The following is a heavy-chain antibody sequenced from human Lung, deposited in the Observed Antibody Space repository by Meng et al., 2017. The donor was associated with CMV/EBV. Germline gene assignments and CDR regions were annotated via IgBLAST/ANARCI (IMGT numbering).Heavy chain of an antibody. CDR2: ISNTGDTT. V-gene: IGHV3-23*01. D-gene: IGHD2-2*02. J-gene: IGHJ3*02. Sequence: GESLKISCAASGFTFNNYGMTWVRQAPGKGLEWVSTISNTGDTTYYADSVKGRFTISRDNSKNTLYLQINSLRAEDMAVYYCLAKEGCSRTTCYNGAFNMWGQGTKVTVSS. CDR3: LAKEGCSRTTCYNGAFNM. CDR1: GFTFNNYG.